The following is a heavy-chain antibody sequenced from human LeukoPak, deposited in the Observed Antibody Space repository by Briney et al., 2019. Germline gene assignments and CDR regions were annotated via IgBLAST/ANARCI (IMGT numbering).Heavy chain of an antibody. J-gene: IGHJ4*02. Sequence: PSETLSLTCAVYGGSFSGYYWSRIRQPPGKGLEWIGEINHSGSTNYNPSLKSRVTISVDTSKNQFSLKLSSVTAADTAVYYCAVRGSLWSGYLRGKYYFDYWGQGTLVTVSS. CDR1: GGSFSGYY. D-gene: IGHD3-3*01. CDR3: AVRGSLWSGYLRGKYYFDY. V-gene: IGHV4-34*01. CDR2: INHSGST.